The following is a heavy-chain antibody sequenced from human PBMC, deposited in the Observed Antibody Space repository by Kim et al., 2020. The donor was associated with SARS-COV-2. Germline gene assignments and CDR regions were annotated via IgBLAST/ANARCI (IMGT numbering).Heavy chain of an antibody. D-gene: IGHD2-2*01. CDR2: ISSDGTKN. J-gene: IGHJ6*02. Sequence: GGSLRLSCAASGLTFSTFGMHWVRQAPGKGLEWVAVISSDGTKNYYADSVKGRFTISRDNSKNTLYLQMNSLRAEDTAVYYCQLSRVSHSYYFYAMDIWGQGTTVTVSS. V-gene: IGHV3-30*03. CDR3: QLSRVSHSYYFYAMDI. CDR1: GLTFSTFG.